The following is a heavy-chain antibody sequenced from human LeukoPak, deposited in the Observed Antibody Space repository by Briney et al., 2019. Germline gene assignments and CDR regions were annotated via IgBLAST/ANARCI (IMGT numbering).Heavy chain of an antibody. J-gene: IGHJ6*03. CDR3: ATTRGYRYYYYYYMDV. Sequence: GGPLRLSCAASGFTVSSNYMSWVRQAPGKGLEWVSVIYSGGSAYYADSVKGRFTISRDNSKNTLYLQMNSLRAEDTAVYYCATTRGYRYYYYYYMDVWGKGTTVTVSS. V-gene: IGHV3-53*01. CDR1: GFTVSSNY. CDR2: IYSGGSA. D-gene: IGHD5-18*01.